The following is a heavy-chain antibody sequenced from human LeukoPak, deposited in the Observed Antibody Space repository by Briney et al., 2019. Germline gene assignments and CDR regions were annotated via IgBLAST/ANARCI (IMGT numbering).Heavy chain of an antibody. CDR3: ARAPNVEYYFDS. CDR1: GFTVSSKY. D-gene: IGHD3-3*01. CDR2: IYSGGST. Sequence: GGSLRLSCAASGFTVSSKYMSWVRQAPGEGLEWVSVIYSGGSTYYADSVKGRFTISRDNSKNTLYLQMNSLRAEDTAVYYCARAPNVEYYFDSWGQGTLVTVSS. J-gene: IGHJ4*02. V-gene: IGHV3-53*01.